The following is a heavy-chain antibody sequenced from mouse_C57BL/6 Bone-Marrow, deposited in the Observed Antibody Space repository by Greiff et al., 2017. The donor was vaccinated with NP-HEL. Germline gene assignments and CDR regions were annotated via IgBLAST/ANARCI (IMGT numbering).Heavy chain of an antibody. D-gene: IGHD2-2*01. CDR2: IDPSDSYT. CDR3: ARGGGYDGVYYAMDY. V-gene: IGHV1-69*01. CDR1: GYTFTSYW. Sequence: QVQLQQSGAELVMPGASVKLSCKASGYTFTSYWMHWVKQRPGQGLEWIGEIDPSDSYTNYNQKFKGKSTLTVDKSSSTAYMQLSSLTSEDSAVYYGARGGGYDGVYYAMDYGGQGTSVTVSA. J-gene: IGHJ4*01.